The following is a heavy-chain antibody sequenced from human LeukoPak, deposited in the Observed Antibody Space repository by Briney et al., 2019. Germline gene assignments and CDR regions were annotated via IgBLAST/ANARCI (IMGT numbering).Heavy chain of an antibody. CDR2: IAHDGNNK. D-gene: IGHD2-2*01. J-gene: IGHJ4*02. CDR1: GFTFSTYA. Sequence: PGGSLRLSCAASGFTFSTYAMHWVRQAPGNGLEWVAVIAHDGNNKDYADSVKGRFTISRDNSKNTMSLQMNSLRGEDTAVYYCGRESRRTSCRHEVDDWGQGNLVPGSS. V-gene: IGHV3-30-3*01. CDR3: GRESRRTSCRHEVDD.